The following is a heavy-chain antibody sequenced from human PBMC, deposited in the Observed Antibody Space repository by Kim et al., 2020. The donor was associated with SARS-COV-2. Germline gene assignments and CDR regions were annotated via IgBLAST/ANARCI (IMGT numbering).Heavy chain of an antibody. CDR3: ARDRDSMVRGVLAC. CDR1: GFTFSTYW. V-gene: IGHV3-7*01. D-gene: IGHD3-10*01. J-gene: IGHJ4*02. Sequence: GGSLRLSCAASGFTFSTYWMSWVRQAPGKGLEWVANIKQDGSAKYYMDSVKGRFTISRDNAKNSLYLQMNSLRAEDTAVYCCARDRDSMVRGVLACWGQGSLVTVSS. CDR2: IKQDGSAK.